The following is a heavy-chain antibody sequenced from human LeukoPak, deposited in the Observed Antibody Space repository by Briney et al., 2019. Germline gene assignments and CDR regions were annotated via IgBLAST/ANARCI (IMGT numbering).Heavy chain of an antibody. Sequence: PSETLSLTCTVSGGSISSGSYYWSWIRQPAGKGLEWIGRIYTSGSTNYNPSLKSRVTISVDTSKNQFSLKLSSVTAADTAVYYCARLLPNSNYDYWGQGTLVTVSS. V-gene: IGHV4-61*02. CDR3: ARLLPNSNYDY. D-gene: IGHD5-24*01. CDR1: GGSISSGSYY. CDR2: IYTSGST. J-gene: IGHJ4*02.